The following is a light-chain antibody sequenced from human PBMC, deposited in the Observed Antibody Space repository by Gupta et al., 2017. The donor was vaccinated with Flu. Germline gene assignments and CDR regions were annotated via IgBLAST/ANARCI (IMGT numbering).Light chain of an antibody. Sequence: SVGGRVTITCRASQSISSWLAWYQHKPGKAPKLLIYKASSLESGVPSRFSGSGSGTEFTLTISSLQPDDFATYYCQQYNDYPRTFGQGTKVEIK. CDR1: QSISSW. CDR2: KAS. J-gene: IGKJ1*01. CDR3: QQYNDYPRT. V-gene: IGKV1-5*03.